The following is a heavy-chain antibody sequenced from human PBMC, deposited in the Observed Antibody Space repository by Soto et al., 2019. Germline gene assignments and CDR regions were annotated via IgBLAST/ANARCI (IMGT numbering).Heavy chain of an antibody. CDR3: ARAGADYYYYGMDV. V-gene: IGHV4-4*02. CDR2: IYHSGST. Sequence: SETLSLTCAVSGGSISSSNWWSWVRQPPGKGLEWIGEIYHSGSTNYNPSLKSRVTISVDKSKNQFSLKLSSVTAADTAVYYCARAGADYYYYGMDVWGQGTAVTVSS. CDR1: GGSISSSNW. J-gene: IGHJ6*02.